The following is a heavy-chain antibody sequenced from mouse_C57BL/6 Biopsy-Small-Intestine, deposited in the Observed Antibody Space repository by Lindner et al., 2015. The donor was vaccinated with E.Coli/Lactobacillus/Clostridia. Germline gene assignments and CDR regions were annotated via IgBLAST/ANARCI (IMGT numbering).Heavy chain of an antibody. CDR3: AREGGSAYDY. CDR1: GYTFTDYY. CDR2: INPYNGDT. J-gene: IGHJ2*01. D-gene: IGHD1-1*01. Sequence: VQLQESGPVLVKPGASVKMSCKASGYTFTDYYMNWVKQSHGKSLEWIGVINPYNGDTTYNQKFKGKATLTVDKSSSTAYMELNSLTSEDSVVYYCAREGGSAYDYWGQGTTLTVSS. V-gene: IGHV1-19*01.